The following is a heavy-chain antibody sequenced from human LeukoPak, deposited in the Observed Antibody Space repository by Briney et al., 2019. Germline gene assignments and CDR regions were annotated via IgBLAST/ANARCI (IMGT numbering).Heavy chain of an antibody. D-gene: IGHD5-12*01. CDR3: AAKYSAGWLFDY. Sequence: GGSLRLSCAASGFTFSSYTMNWVRQAPGKGLEWVSSIDNDGSYIYYADSVKGRFTLSRDNAENSVHLQMISLRAEDTAVYYCAAKYSAGWLFDYWGQGTLVTVSS. V-gene: IGHV3-21*01. CDR2: IDNDGSYI. J-gene: IGHJ4*02. CDR1: GFTFSSYT.